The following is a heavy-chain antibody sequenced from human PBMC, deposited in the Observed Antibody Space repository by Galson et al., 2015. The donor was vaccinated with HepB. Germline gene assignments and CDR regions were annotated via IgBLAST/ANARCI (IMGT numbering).Heavy chain of an antibody. V-gene: IGHV3-30*18. CDR2: VSSNGSTK. Sequence: SLRLSCAASGFTFRSYAMHWVRQAPGKGLEWVASVSSNGSTKYSAESVKGRFTISRDNSKNTLSLQMNSLRAEDTAVYYCSKGYYDRNSHLYFEYWGQGTLVTVSS. D-gene: IGHD3-22*01. J-gene: IGHJ4*02. CDR1: GFTFRSYA. CDR3: SKGYYDRNSHLYFEY.